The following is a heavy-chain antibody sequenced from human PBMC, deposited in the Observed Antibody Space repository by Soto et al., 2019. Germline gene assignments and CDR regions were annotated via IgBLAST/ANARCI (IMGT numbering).Heavy chain of an antibody. CDR2: IWYDGSNK. CDR3: ARDSRKITIFGVVEHDY. J-gene: IGHJ4*02. CDR1: GFTFDDYA. Sequence: GSLRLSCAASGFTFDDYAIHWVRQAPGKGLEWVAVIWYDGSNKYYADSVKGRFTISRDNSKNTLYLQMNSLRAEDTAVYYCARDSRKITIFGVVEHDYWGQGTLVTVSS. D-gene: IGHD3-3*01. V-gene: IGHV3-33*08.